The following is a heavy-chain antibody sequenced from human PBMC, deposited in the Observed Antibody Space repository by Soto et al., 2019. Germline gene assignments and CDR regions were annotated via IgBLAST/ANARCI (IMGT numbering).Heavy chain of an antibody. CDR3: ARVPDR. V-gene: IGHV4-30-2*01. CDR2: IYHSGST. D-gene: IGHD2-2*01. Sequence: QLQLQESGPGLVTPSQTLSLTCAVSGGSISSGGYAWSWIRQPPGKGLEWIGYIYHSGSTYYNPSRKSRVTISVDRSKNQFSLKLSSVTAADTAVYYCARVPDRWGQGTLVTVSS. CDR1: GGSISSGGYA. J-gene: IGHJ5*02.